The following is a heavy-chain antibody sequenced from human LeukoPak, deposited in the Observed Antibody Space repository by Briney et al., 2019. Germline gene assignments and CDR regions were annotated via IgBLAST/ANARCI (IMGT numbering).Heavy chain of an antibody. Sequence: TVGSLRLSCVASGFTFRSYSMNWVRQAPGKGLEWVSYISSTSGTIYYADSMKGRFTISRDNAKNSLYLQMNGLRAEDTAVYYCARELVVPAAISSYDAFDIWGQGTMVTVSS. V-gene: IGHV3-48*04. J-gene: IGHJ3*02. CDR1: GFTFRSYS. CDR3: ARELVVPAAISSYDAFDI. CDR2: ISSTSGTI. D-gene: IGHD2-2*01.